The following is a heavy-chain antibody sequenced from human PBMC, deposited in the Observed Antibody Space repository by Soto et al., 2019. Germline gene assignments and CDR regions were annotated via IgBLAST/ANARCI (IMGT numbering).Heavy chain of an antibody. CDR3: ASGIQLWLRRINNGYSG. D-gene: IGHD5-18*01. Sequence: QVQLVQSGAEVKKPESSVKVSCKAPGGNFSTYAISWVRQAPGQGLEWMGGIIPMCGTANYEQRFQDRVTITADESTNTVYMELSSLRSEDTAVYFCASGIQLWLRRINNGYSGWGQGTLVTVSS. CDR2: IIPMCGTA. CDR1: GGNFSTYA. V-gene: IGHV1-69*12. J-gene: IGHJ4*02.